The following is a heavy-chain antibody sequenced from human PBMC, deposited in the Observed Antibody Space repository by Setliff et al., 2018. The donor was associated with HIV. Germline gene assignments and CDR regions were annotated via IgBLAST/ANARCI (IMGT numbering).Heavy chain of an antibody. CDR1: GGILSTYA. CDR3: AREAAPAHYYGSGSYRLHAFDV. CDR2: IIPLVGRA. J-gene: IGHJ3*01. D-gene: IGHD3-10*01. V-gene: IGHV1-69*13. Sequence: SVKVSCKASGGILSTYATIWVRQAPGQGIEWLGGIIPLVGRASYAQKFQGRVTSTADESTNTAYRELSSLRSGDTAVYYCAREAAPAHYYGSGSYRLHAFDVWGQGTMVTVSS.